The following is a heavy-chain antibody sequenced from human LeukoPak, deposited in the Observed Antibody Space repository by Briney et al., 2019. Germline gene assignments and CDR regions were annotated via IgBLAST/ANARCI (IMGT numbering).Heavy chain of an antibody. CDR1: GGSISSYY. CDR3: ARATSSYYYDSSGYYQD. D-gene: IGHD3-22*01. Sequence: SETLSLTCTVSGGSISSYYWSWIRQPPGKGLEWIGYIYYSGSTNYNPSLKSRVTISVDTSKNQFSLKLSSVTAADTAVYYCARATSSYYYDSSGYYQDWGQGTLVTVSP. CDR2: IYYSGST. J-gene: IGHJ4*02. V-gene: IGHV4-59*01.